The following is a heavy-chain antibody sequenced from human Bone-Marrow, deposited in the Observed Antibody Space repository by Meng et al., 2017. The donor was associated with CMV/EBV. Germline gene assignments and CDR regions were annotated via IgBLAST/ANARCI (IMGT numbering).Heavy chain of an antibody. J-gene: IGHJ4*02. CDR1: GFTFSSYS. D-gene: IGHD2-8*02. Sequence: GGSLRLSCAASGFTFSSYSMNWVRQAPGKGLEWVSSISTRSSYIYYADSVRGRVTISRDNPKERLYRQMHSLRVEDTATYFCARGDTGVFTKGLPAIDYWGQGSLVTVSS. V-gene: IGHV3-21*01. CDR2: ISTRSSYI. CDR3: ARGDTGVFTKGLPAIDY.